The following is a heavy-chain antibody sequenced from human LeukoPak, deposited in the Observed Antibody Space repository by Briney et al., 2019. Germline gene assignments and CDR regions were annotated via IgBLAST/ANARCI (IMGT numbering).Heavy chain of an antibody. D-gene: IGHD3-22*01. CDR2: ISGSGGST. J-gene: IGHJ3*02. V-gene: IGHV3-23*01. CDR3: AKLLHYDSSGYFETDAFDI. Sequence: GGSLRLSCAASGFTFSNYGMSWVRQAPGKGLEWVSAISGSGGSTYYADSVKGRFTISRDDSKNTLYLQMNSLRAEDTAVYYCAKLLHYDSSGYFETDAFDIWGQGTMVTVSS. CDR1: GFTFSNYG.